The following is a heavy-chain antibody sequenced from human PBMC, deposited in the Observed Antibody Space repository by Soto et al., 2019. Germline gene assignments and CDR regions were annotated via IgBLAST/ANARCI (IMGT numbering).Heavy chain of an antibody. V-gene: IGHV4-39*01. CDR3: ARRNHYYGSGVGGWFDP. CDR2: IYYTGST. Sequence: SETLSLTCTVSGGSISSSSYHWGWIRQPPGSGLEWIGSIYYTGSTYYNPSLKSRVTISVDTSKNQFSLKLSSVTAADTAVYYCARRNHYYGSGVGGWFDPWGQGTLVTVSS. J-gene: IGHJ5*02. CDR1: GGSISSSSYH. D-gene: IGHD3-10*01.